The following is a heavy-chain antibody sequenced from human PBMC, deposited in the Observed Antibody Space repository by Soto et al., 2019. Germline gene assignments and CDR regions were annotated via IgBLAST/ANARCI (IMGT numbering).Heavy chain of an antibody. D-gene: IGHD1-1*01. Sequence: QVQLQQWGAGLLKPSETLSLTCAVYGGSFSGYYWSWIRQPPGKGLEWIGEINHSGSTNYNPSLKSRVTISVDTSKKQFSLKLSSVTAADTAVYYCARGTWVGSAFDIWGQGTMVTVSS. J-gene: IGHJ3*02. CDR1: GGSFSGYY. CDR2: INHSGST. CDR3: ARGTWVGSAFDI. V-gene: IGHV4-34*01.